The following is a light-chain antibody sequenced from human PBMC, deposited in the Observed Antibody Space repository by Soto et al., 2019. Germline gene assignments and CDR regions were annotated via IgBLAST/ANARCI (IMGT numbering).Light chain of an antibody. CDR2: AAS. Sequence: DIQVTQSPSSLYASVGNRVTVTCRASQSIGTYVNWYQQKPGKAPYLLIYAASRLQSGVPSKFSGSGSGTDFTLTISSLQPEDFATYYCQQSYTTPYTFGQGTKLEIK. J-gene: IGKJ2*01. CDR3: QQSYTTPYT. V-gene: IGKV1-39*01. CDR1: QSIGTY.